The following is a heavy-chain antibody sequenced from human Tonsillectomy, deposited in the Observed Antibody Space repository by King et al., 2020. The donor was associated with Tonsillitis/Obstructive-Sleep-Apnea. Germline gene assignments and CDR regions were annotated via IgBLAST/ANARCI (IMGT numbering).Heavy chain of an antibody. CDR3: PRIRSTSCYGDY. CDR1: GFSLSTSGMC. D-gene: IGHD2-2*01. CDR2: IDWDDDK. V-gene: IGHV2-70*11. Sequence: VTLKESGPALVKPTQTLTLTCTFSGFSLSTSGMCVSWIRQPPGKALEWLARIDWDDDKYYSTSLKTRLTISKDTSKNQVVLTIANMDPVDTATYYCPRIRSTSCYGDYWGQGTLVTVSS. J-gene: IGHJ4*02.